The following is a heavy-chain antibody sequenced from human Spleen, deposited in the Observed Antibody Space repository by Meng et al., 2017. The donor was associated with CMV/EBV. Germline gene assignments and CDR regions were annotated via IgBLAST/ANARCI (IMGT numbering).Heavy chain of an antibody. CDR1: GFTFDDYG. V-gene: IGHV3-20*04. CDR2: INWNGGST. D-gene: IGHD1-7*01. J-gene: IGHJ5*02. CDR3: ARELTGTTGGCWFDP. Sequence: ETLSLTCAASGFTFDDYGMSWVRQAPGKGLEWVSGINWNGGSTGYADSVKGRFTISRDNAKNSLYLQMNSLRAEDTALYYCARELTGTTGGCWFDPWGQGTLVTVSS.